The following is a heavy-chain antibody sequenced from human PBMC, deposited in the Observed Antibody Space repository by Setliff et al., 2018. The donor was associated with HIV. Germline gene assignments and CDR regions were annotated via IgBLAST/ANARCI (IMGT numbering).Heavy chain of an antibody. CDR1: NYSISSAYY. CDR3: ARRPAGAVAGGYGMDV. CDR2: IYNSGST. V-gene: IGHV4-38-2*01. D-gene: IGHD6-19*01. J-gene: IGHJ6*02. Sequence: PSETLSLTCAVSNYSISSAYYWGWIRHPPGKGLEWIGSIYNSGSTYYNPSLKSRVTISVDTSKNRFSLKLSSVTAADTAVYYCARRPAGAVAGGYGMDVWGQGTTVTVSS.